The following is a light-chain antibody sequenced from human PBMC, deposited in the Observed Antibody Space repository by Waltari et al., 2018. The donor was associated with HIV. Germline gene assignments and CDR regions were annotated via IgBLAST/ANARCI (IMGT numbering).Light chain of an antibody. CDR3: SSYTSITLI. CDR2: DVS. V-gene: IGLV2-14*03. CDR1: GSDIGGYNY. Sequence: QSALTQPASVSGSPGQSITISCTGSGSDIGGYNYVSWYQHYPGKAPKLIIYDVSRRPSVVSIRFSGSKSGNTASLTISGLRAEDEADYYCSSYTSITLIFGGGTKLTVL. J-gene: IGLJ2*01.